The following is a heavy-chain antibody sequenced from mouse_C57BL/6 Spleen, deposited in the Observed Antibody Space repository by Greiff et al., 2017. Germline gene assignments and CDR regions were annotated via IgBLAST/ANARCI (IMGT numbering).Heavy chain of an antibody. Sequence: VQLQQSGPELVKPGASVKISCKASGYAFSSSWMNWVKQRPGKGLEWIGRIYPGDGDTNYNGKFKGKATLTADKSSSTAYMQLISLTSEDSAVCFCANYYGSRGAMDCWGQGASVTVSS. D-gene: IGHD1-1*01. V-gene: IGHV1-82*01. CDR3: ANYYGSRGAMDC. CDR1: GYAFSSSW. J-gene: IGHJ4*01. CDR2: IYPGDGDT.